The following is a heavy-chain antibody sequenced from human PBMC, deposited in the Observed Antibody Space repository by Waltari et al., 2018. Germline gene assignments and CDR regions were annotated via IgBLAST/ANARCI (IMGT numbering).Heavy chain of an antibody. V-gene: IGHV3-74*01. CDR3: ARQWFRDV. J-gene: IGHJ6*02. CDR2: INSDGIIT. Sequence: EVQLVESGGALVQPGGSLRLSCAASGVTFSSYWMHWVRQAPGKGLVWVTRINSDGIITTYADSVKGRFTIPRDNAKNTLYLQMNSLRAEDTAVYYCARQWFRDVWGQGTTVTVSS. D-gene: IGHD3-10*01. CDR1: GVTFSSYW.